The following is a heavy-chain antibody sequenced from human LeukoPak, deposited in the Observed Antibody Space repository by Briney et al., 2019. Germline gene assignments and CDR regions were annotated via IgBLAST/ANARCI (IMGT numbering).Heavy chain of an antibody. J-gene: IGHJ5*02. CDR2: INGSGGST. CDR3: AKKYSTGLDP. D-gene: IGHD1-26*01. V-gene: IGHV3-23*01. CDR1: GFTFSNHG. Sequence: GGSLRLSCTASGFTFSNHGMDWVRQAPGKGLEWVSDINGSGGSTYYADSVKGWLTISRDNSKNTLYLQMNSLRAEDTAVYYCAKKYSTGLDPWGQGTLVTVSS.